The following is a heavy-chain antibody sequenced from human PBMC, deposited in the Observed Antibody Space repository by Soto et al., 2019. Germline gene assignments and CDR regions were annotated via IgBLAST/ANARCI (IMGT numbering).Heavy chain of an antibody. V-gene: IGHV1-8*01. CDR3: ARGPRNWGFDY. D-gene: IGHD7-27*01. CDR2: INPNTGNT. CDR1: RYTFATYD. J-gene: IGHJ4*02. Sequence: ASVKVACKASRYTFATYDFNWVRQATGQGPEWMGWINPNTGNTGYAQKFQGRVTMTRNTSISTVYMELSSLRSEDTAVYYCARGPRNWGFDYWGQGTLVTVSS.